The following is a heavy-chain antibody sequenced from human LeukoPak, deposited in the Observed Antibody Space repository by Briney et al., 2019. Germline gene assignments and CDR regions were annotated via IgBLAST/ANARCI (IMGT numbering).Heavy chain of an antibody. CDR1: GYTFTSYG. J-gene: IGHJ4*02. CDR2: ISAYNGNT. CDR3: ARQIRFSTVTYYFDY. Sequence: GASVKVSCKASGYTFTSYGISWVRQAPGQGLEWMGWISAYNGNTNYAQKLQGRVTMTTDTSTSTAYMELRSLRSDDTAVYYCARQIRFSTVTYYFDYWGQGTLVTVSS. V-gene: IGHV1-18*01. D-gene: IGHD4-11*01.